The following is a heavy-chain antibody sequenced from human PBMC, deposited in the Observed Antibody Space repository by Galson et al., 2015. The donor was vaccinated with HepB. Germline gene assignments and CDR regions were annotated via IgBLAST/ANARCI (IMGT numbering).Heavy chain of an antibody. J-gene: IGHJ4*02. Sequence: PALVKPTQPLTLTCTFSGFSLSTSGMCVSWIRQPPGKALEWLALIDWDDDKYYSTSLKTRLTISKDTSKNQVVLTMTNMDPVDTATYYCARTGIVGAGLGAFFDYWGQGTLVTVSS. D-gene: IGHD1-26*01. CDR2: IDWDDDK. CDR1: GFSLSTSGMC. CDR3: ARTGIVGAGLGAFFDY. V-gene: IGHV2-70*01.